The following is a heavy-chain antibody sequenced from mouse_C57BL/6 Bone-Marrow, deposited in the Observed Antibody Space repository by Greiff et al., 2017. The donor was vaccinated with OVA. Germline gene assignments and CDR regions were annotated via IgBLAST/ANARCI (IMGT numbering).Heavy chain of an antibody. CDR3: ARRAGTVWFAY. V-gene: IGHV1-61*01. Sequence: QVQLKQSGAELVGPGSSVKLSCKASGYTFTSYWMDWVKQRPGQGLEWIGNIYPSDSETHYNQKFKDKATLTVDKSSSTAYMQLSSLTSEDSAVYYCARRAGTVWFAYWGQGTLVTVSA. CDR2: IYPSDSET. D-gene: IGHD4-1*01. J-gene: IGHJ3*01. CDR1: GYTFTSYW.